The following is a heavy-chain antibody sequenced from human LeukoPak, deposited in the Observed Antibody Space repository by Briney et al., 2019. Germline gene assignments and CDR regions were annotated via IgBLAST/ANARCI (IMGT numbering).Heavy chain of an antibody. Sequence: PGGSLRLSCAASGFTFSSYWMHWVRQAPGKRLVWVSRLISDGSSASYADSVKGRFTISRDNTKNILYLQMNSLRAEDTAVYYCVRDSRYCPDVWGQGTTVTVSS. D-gene: IGHD2-8*02. CDR1: GFTFSSYW. J-gene: IGHJ6*02. CDR3: VRDSRYCPDV. V-gene: IGHV3-74*01. CDR2: LISDGSSA.